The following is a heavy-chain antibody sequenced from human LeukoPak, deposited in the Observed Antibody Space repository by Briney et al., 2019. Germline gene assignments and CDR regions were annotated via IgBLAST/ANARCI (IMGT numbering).Heavy chain of an antibody. CDR1: GGSISGSTYY. J-gene: IGHJ5*02. V-gene: IGHV4-39*01. CDR2: IYNSGST. Sequence: PSGTLSLTCSVSGGSISGSTYYWGWIRQPPGKGLEWIGNIYNSGSTYYNPSLKSRVTISVDTSKNQFSLKLSSVTAADTAVYYCARQAYSGNLGWFDPWGQGTLVTVSS. CDR3: ARQAYSGNLGWFDP. D-gene: IGHD6-13*01.